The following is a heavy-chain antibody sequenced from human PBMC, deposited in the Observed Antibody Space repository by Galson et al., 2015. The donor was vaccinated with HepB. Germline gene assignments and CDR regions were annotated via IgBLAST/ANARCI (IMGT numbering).Heavy chain of an antibody. CDR1: GFTFSSYG. CDR2: ISYDGSNK. Sequence: SLRLSCAASGFTFSSYGMHWVRQAPGKGLEWVAVISYDGSNKYYADSVKGRFTISRDNSKNTLYLQMNSLRAEDTAVYYCAKFIPLYSSSWYVTVGSLLPTYYYYYGMDVWGQGTTVTVSS. CDR3: AKFIPLYSSSWYVTVGSLLPTYYYYYGMDV. D-gene: IGHD6-13*01. V-gene: IGHV3-30*18. J-gene: IGHJ6*02.